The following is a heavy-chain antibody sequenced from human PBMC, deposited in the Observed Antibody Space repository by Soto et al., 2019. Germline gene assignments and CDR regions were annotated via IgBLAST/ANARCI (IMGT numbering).Heavy chain of an antibody. J-gene: IGHJ6*02. CDR3: AKAIENYSTGYYKPFYYFGVDV. D-gene: IGHD3-22*01. CDR2: ISYDGSKK. CDR1: GFTFGSYG. V-gene: IGHV3-30*18. Sequence: GGSLRLSCAASGFTFGSYGMHWVRQAPGKGLEWVAGISYDGSKKYYGESVKGRFTISSDNSKNTLYLQMSSLRVEDTAVYYCAKAIENYSTGYYKPFYYFGVDVWGQGTTVTVSS.